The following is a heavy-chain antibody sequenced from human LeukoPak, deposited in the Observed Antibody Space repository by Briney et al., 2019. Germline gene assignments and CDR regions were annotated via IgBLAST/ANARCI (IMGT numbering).Heavy chain of an antibody. V-gene: IGHV5-51*01. CDR2: IYPGDSDT. CDR1: GYSFTSYW. D-gene: IGHD1-26*01. Sequence: GESLQISCKGSGYSFTSYWNGWVRPMPGKGLEWMGIIYPGDSDTRYSPSFQGQVTISADKSISTAYLQWSSLKASDTAMYYCARSLIVGATRGAFDIWGQGTMVTVSS. CDR3: ARSLIVGATRGAFDI. J-gene: IGHJ3*02.